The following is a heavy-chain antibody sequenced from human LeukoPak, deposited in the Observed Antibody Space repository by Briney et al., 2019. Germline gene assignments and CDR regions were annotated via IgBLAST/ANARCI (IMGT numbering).Heavy chain of an antibody. V-gene: IGHV3-30*03. CDR2: ISYDGSNK. J-gene: IGHJ4*02. CDR1: GFTFSSYG. CDR3: ARGDYSNYPYYFDY. Sequence: SGGSLRLSCAASGFTFSSYGMHWVRQAPGKGLEWVAVISYDGSNKYYADSVKGRFTISRDNARNSLYLQMNSLRAEDTAVYYCARGDYSNYPYYFDYWGQGTLVTVSS. D-gene: IGHD4-11*01.